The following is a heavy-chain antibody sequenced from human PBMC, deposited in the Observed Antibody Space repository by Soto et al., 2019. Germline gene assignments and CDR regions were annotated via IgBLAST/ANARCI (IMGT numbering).Heavy chain of an antibody. Sequence: WGSLRLSCSASGFTFSMYWVRQAPEKGLEWVSYISSSSSTIYYADSVKGRFTISRDNAKNSLYLQMNSLRDEDTAVYYCARRGPAAIPPYYYYGMDVWGQGTTVTVSS. CDR2: ISSSSSTI. D-gene: IGHD2-2*01. V-gene: IGHV3-48*02. J-gene: IGHJ6*02. CDR3: ARRGPAAIPPYYYYGMDV. CDR1: GFTFS.